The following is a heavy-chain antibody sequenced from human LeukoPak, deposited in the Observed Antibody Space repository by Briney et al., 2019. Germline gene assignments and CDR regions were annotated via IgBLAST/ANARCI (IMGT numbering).Heavy chain of an antibody. V-gene: IGHV4-59*01. CDR3: ARDLGGSYGNFDD. D-gene: IGHD5-18*01. CDR1: GGSISSSY. CDR2: IYSSGDT. J-gene: IGHJ4*02. Sequence: PSETLSLTCTVSGGSISSSYWSWIRQPPGKGLEWIGYIYSSGDTNYNPSLKSRVTISVDRSKSQFSLKVSSVTAADTAVYYCARDLGGSYGNFDDWGQGTLVTVSS.